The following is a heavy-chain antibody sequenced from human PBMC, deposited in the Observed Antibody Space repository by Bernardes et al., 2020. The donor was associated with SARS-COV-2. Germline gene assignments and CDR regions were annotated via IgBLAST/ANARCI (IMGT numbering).Heavy chain of an antibody. Sequence: ASVKVSCKASGYTFTGYYMHWVRQAPGQGLEWLGWLIPNSGGTNYAQKFQGWVTMTRDTSISTAYMELSRLRSEDTAVYYCARDSGGGYWFFDYWGQGTLVTVSS. CDR3: ARDSGGGYWFFDY. D-gene: IGHD1-26*01. V-gene: IGHV1-2*04. CDR2: LIPNSGGT. CDR1: GYTFTGYY. J-gene: IGHJ4*02.